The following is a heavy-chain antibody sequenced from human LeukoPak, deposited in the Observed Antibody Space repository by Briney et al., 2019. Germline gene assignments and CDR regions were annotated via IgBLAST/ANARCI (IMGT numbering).Heavy chain of an antibody. CDR1: GYTFTGYY. CDR2: INPNSGGT. V-gene: IGHV1-2*02. D-gene: IGHD3-9*01. CDR3: ARGGMVSPYFDWLGIDYFDY. Sequence: ASVKVSCKASGYTFTGYYMHWVRQAPGQGLEWMGWINPNSGGTNYAQKFQGRVTMTRDTSISTAYMELSRLRSDDTAVYYCARGGMVSPYFDWLGIDYFDYWGQGTLVTASS. J-gene: IGHJ4*02.